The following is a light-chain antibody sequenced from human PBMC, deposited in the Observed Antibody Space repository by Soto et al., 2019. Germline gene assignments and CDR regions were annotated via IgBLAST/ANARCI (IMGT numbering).Light chain of an antibody. CDR2: DVS. Sequence: ALTQPRSVSGSPGQSVTISCTGTSSDVGGYNYVSWYQEHPGRAPKLMIYDVSIRPSGVPDRFSGSKSGNTASLTISGLLAEDEADYYCCSYAGTYSSFVFGSGTKVTVL. V-gene: IGLV2-11*01. J-gene: IGLJ1*01. CDR3: CSYAGTYSSFV. CDR1: SSDVGGYNY.